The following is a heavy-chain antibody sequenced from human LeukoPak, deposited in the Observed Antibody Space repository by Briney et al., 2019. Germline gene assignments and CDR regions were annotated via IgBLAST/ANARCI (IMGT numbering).Heavy chain of an antibody. D-gene: IGHD5-24*01. V-gene: IGHV3-7*01. CDR2: IFPDGHQE. CDR3: ARWRWQQSEFDL. Sequence: GGSLRLSCVASGFSFSSYHMSWVRPAPGKGLGCVAHIFPDGHQESCDASVRGRFTVSRDNAKNSVFLQMNSLRVEDTAIYYCARWRWQQSEFDLWGQGALVTVSS. CDR1: GFSFSSYH. J-gene: IGHJ4*02.